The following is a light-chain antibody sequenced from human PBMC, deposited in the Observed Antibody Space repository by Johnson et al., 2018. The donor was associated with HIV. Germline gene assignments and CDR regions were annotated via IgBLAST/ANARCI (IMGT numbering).Light chain of an antibody. CDR2: ENN. V-gene: IGLV1-51*02. CDR3: VTWDNSLSAYV. Sequence: QSVLTQSPSVSAAPGQKVTISCSGSSSTIGNNDVSWYQLLPGTAPKLLIYENNKRPSGIPDRFSGSKSGTSATLGITGLQTGDEADYYCVTWDNSLSAYVFGTGTTLTVV. CDR1: SSTIGNND. J-gene: IGLJ1*01.